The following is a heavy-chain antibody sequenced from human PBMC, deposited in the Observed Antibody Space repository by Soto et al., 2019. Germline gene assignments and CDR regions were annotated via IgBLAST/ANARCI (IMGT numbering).Heavy chain of an antibody. D-gene: IGHD3-3*01. Sequence: QVQLVQSGAEVKKPGASVKVSCKVSGYTLTDLSMQWVRQAPGKGLERMGGFDPEVGETIYAQKFQGRVTMTEDKATDTAYMELSSLRSEDTAVYYCATHRSGRFLEWLPEGSLGYWSQGTLVTVSS. J-gene: IGHJ4*02. CDR3: ATHRSGRFLEWLPEGSLGY. V-gene: IGHV1-24*01. CDR2: FDPEVGET. CDR1: GYTLTDLS.